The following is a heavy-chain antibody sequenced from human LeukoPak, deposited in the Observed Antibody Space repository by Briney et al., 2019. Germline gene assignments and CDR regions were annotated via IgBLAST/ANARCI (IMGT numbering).Heavy chain of an antibody. D-gene: IGHD3-22*01. J-gene: IGHJ4*02. CDR1: GFTFSSYG. CDR2: ISYDGSNK. CDR3: AKDQATMITTFDY. Sequence: GGSLRLSCAASGFTFSSYGMHWVRQAPGKGLEWVAVISYDGSNKYYADSVKGRFTISRDNSKNTLYLQMNSLRAEDTAVYYCAKDQATMITTFDYWGQGTLVTVSS. V-gene: IGHV3-30*18.